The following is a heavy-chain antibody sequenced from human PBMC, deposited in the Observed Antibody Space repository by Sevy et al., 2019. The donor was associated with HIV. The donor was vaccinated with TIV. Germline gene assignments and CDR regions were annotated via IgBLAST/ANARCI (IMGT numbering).Heavy chain of an antibody. D-gene: IGHD3-3*01. J-gene: IGHJ4*02. CDR1: GLTVSSNF. Sequence: GGSLRLSCAASGLTVSSNFMSWVRQAPGKGLEWVSVIYIGGSTYYADSVKGRFTISRDNSKNTLYLQMNSLRAEDTAVYFCARGKHISDYYGSFDYWGRGTLVTVSS. CDR2: IYIGGST. V-gene: IGHV3-53*01. CDR3: ARGKHISDYYGSFDY.